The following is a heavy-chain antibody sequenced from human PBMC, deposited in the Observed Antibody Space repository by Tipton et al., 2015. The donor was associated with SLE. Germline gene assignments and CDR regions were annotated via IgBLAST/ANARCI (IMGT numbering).Heavy chain of an antibody. J-gene: IGHJ4*02. V-gene: IGHV3-53*01. CDR3: ARDNFGSGSSFDY. CDR1: GFTVSSAY. Sequence: GSLRLSCAASGFTVSSAYMNWVRQAPGKGLEWVSIMYSGGSTYYADSVKGRFTISRHNSKNTLYLQMNSLRAEDTAVYYCARDNFGSGSSFDYWGQGTLVTVSS. CDR2: MYSGGST. D-gene: IGHD3-10*01.